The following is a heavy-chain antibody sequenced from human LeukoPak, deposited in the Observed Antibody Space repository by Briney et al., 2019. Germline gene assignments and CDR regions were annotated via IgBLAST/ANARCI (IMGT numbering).Heavy chain of an antibody. Sequence: GSLRLSCAASGFTFSSYGMHWVRQAPGKGLEWVAVIWYDGSNKYYADSVKGRFTISRDNSKNTLYLQMNSLRAEDTAVCYCAKDEMRMTLDYWGQGTLVTVSS. CDR1: GFTFSSYG. D-gene: IGHD5-24*01. CDR2: IWYDGSNK. J-gene: IGHJ4*02. V-gene: IGHV3-33*06. CDR3: AKDEMRMTLDY.